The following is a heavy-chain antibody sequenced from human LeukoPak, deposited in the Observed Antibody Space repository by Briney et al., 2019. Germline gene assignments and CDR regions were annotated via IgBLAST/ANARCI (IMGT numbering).Heavy chain of an antibody. CDR2: IYYSGST. J-gene: IGHJ4*02. V-gene: IGHV4-59*01. Sequence: SETLSLTCTVSGDSISGYYWSWIRQPPGKGLEWIGYIYYSGSTNYNPSLKSRVTISVDTSKNQFSLKLSSVTAADTAVYYCARGAAVFELYYFEYWGQGTLVTGSS. D-gene: IGHD6-13*01. CDR1: GDSISGYY. CDR3: ARGAAVFELYYFEY.